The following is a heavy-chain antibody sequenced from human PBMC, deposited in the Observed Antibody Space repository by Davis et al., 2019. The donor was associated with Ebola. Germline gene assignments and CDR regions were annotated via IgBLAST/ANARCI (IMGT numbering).Heavy chain of an antibody. CDR3: AKPRYDSSGYFEK. Sequence: PGGSLRLSCAASGFMFDDYAMHWVRHAPGKGLEWVSGISWNSGSIGYADSVKGRFTISRDNAKNSLYLQMNSLRAEDTALYYCAKPRYDSSGYFEKWGQGTLVTVSS. V-gene: IGHV3-9*01. CDR1: GFMFDDYA. D-gene: IGHD3-22*01. CDR2: ISWNSGSI. J-gene: IGHJ4*02.